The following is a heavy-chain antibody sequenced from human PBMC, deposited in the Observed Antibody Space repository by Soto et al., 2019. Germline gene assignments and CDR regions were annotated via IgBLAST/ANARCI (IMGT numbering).Heavy chain of an antibody. CDR2: LNPNSGAT. V-gene: IGHV1-2*02. CDR3: ARQSCSSTSCFYDY. CDR1: EYTFTDNY. Sequence: ASVKVSCKTSEYTFTDNYIYWIRQAPGQGLEWMGWLNPNSGATDFAQRFQGRVTLTSDTSISTAYMELNRLTSDDTAVFYCARQSCSSTSCFYDYWGPGTLVTVSS. J-gene: IGHJ4*02. D-gene: IGHD2-2*01.